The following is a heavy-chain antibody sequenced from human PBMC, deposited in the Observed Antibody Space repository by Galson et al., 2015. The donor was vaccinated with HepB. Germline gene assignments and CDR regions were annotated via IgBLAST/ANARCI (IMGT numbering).Heavy chain of an antibody. CDR2: VNWKGGNI. D-gene: IGHD3-22*01. Sequence: SLRLSCAPSGFTFDDYAMHWVRQAPGKGLEWVSGVNWKGGNIGYADSVKGRFTISRDNAKTSLYLQMNSLRAEDTALYYCAIASYSYESTGYGFAFDVWGQGTMVTVSS. V-gene: IGHV3-9*01. J-gene: IGHJ3*01. CDR1: GFTFDDYA. CDR3: AIASYSYESTGYGFAFDV.